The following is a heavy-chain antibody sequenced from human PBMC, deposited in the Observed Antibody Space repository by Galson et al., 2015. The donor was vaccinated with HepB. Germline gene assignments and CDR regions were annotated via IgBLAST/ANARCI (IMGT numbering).Heavy chain of an antibody. J-gene: IGHJ6*03. V-gene: IGHV3-74*01. CDR1: GFTFSSYW. D-gene: IGHD2-15*01. CDR2: INSDGSRT. Sequence: SLRLSCAASGFTFSSYWMHRVRQAPGKGLVWVSRINSDGSRTSYADSVKGRFTISRDNAKNTLYLQMNSLRAEDTAVYYCARDPPPVYCSGGSCYYDYYMDVWGKGTTVTVSS. CDR3: ARDPPPVYCSGGSCYYDYYMDV.